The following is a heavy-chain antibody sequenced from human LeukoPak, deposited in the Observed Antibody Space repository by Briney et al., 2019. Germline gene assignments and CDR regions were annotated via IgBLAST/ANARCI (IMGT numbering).Heavy chain of an antibody. J-gene: IGHJ6*02. D-gene: IGHD3-22*01. CDR3: AKVSSAYYYYYYGMDV. CDR1: GFTFSSYA. V-gene: IGHV3-23*01. Sequence: GGSLRLSCAASGFTFSSYAMSWVRQAPGKGLEWVSAISGSGGSTYYADSVKGRFTISRDNSKNTLYLQMNSLRAEDTAVYYCAKVSSAYYYYYYGMDVWGQGTTVTVSS. CDR2: ISGSGGST.